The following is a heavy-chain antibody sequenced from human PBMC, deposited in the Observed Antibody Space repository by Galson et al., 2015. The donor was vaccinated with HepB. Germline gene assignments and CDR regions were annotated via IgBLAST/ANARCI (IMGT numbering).Heavy chain of an antibody. Sequence: SLRLSCAASGFTFDDYGMSWVRQAPGKGLEWVSGINWNGGSTGYADSVKGRFTISRDNAKNSLYLQMNSLRAEDTALYYCAREMSGDYFYYYGMDVWGQGTTVTVSS. CDR3: AREMSGDYFYYYGMDV. J-gene: IGHJ6*02. V-gene: IGHV3-20*04. CDR2: INWNGGST. D-gene: IGHD4-17*01. CDR1: GFTFDDYG.